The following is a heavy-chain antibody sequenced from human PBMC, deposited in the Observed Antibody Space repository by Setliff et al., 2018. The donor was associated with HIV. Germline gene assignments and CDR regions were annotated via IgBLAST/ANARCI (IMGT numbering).Heavy chain of an antibody. CDR2: IIPVFGTT. D-gene: IGHD3-22*01. CDR3: ARGGVYYYDSSGWSMDY. V-gene: IGHV1-69*13. CDR1: GGTFCSYA. J-gene: IGHJ4*02. Sequence: GASVKVSCTASGGTFCSYAISWVRQAPGQGLDWMGGIIPVFGTTNYAQKFQGRVTITADESTSTAYMELSSLRSEDTAVYYCARGGVYYYDSSGWSMDYWGQGTLVTVSS.